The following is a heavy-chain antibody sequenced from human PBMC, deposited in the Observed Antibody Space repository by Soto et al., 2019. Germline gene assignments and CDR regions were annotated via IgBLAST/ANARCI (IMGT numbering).Heavy chain of an antibody. CDR2: ISSSSSTI. Sequence: EVQLVESGGGLVQPGGSLRLSCAASGFTFSSYSMNWVRQAPGKGLEWVSYISSSSSTIYYADSVKGRFTISRDNAKNSLYLQMNSLIAEDTAVYYCARGPYYYDSSGPWGYFDLWGRGTLVTVSS. D-gene: IGHD3-22*01. CDR1: GFTFSSYS. CDR3: ARGPYYYDSSGPWGYFDL. J-gene: IGHJ2*01. V-gene: IGHV3-48*01.